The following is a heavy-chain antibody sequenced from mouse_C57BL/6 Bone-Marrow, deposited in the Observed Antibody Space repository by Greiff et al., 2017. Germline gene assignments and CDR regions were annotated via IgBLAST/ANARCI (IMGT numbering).Heavy chain of an antibody. Sequence: VQLQQSGAELVKPGASVKLSCKASGYTFTSYWMHWVKQRPGQGLEWIGMIHPNSGSTNYNEKFKSKATLTVDKSSSTAYMQLSSLTSEDSAVYYCARRGYYVWYFDVWGTGTTVTVSS. CDR1: GYTFTSYW. J-gene: IGHJ1*03. V-gene: IGHV1-64*01. CDR2: IHPNSGST. D-gene: IGHD2-3*01. CDR3: ARRGYYVWYFDV.